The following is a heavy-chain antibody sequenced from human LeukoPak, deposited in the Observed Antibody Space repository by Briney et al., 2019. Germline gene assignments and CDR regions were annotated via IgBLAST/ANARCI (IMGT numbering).Heavy chain of an antibody. CDR1: GFTVSNNY. J-gene: IGHJ1*01. Sequence: GGSLRLSCAASGFTVSNNYMTWVRQAPGQGLEWVSVLYPGGTTYYADSVRGRFTISRDNSRNTVYLQMNGLRVEDTAVYFCVRDLTWGPGTLVTVSS. V-gene: IGHV3-53*01. CDR2: LYPGGTT. CDR3: VRDLT.